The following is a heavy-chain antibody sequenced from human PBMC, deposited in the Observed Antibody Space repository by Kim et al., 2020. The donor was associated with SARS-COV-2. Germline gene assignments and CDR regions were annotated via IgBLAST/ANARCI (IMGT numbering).Heavy chain of an antibody. V-gene: IGHV4-34*01. CDR2: INHSGST. D-gene: IGHD5-12*01. CDR3: ASRVGYSGYDFGDY. CDR1: GGSFSGYY. Sequence: SETLSLTCAVYGGSFSGYYWSWIRQPPGKGLEWIGEINHSGSTNYNPSLKSRVTISVDTSKNQFSLKLSSVTAADTAVYYCASRVGYSGYDFGDYWGQGT. J-gene: IGHJ4*02.